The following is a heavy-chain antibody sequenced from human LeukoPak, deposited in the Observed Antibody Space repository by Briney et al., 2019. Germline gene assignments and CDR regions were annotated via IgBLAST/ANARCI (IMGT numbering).Heavy chain of an antibody. CDR1: GASISSRYY. D-gene: IGHD3-3*01. CDR2: FYHSGTA. V-gene: IGHV4-38-2*02. Sequence: PSETLSVTCIVSGASISSRYYWAWIRQPPGKGLEWIGNFYHSGTAYYNPSLESRATIFVDTSKNQSSLVLKSVTATDTAVYYCVWGRFSTSSNWFDPWGQGTLVTVSS. CDR3: VWGRFSTSSNWFDP. J-gene: IGHJ5*02.